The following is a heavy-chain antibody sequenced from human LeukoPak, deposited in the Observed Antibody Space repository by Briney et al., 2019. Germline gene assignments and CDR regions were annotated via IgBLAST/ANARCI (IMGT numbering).Heavy chain of an antibody. J-gene: IGHJ6*02. Sequence: GGSLRLSCAASGFTFSSYSMNWVRQAPGKGLEWVSSISSSSSYIYYADSVKGRFTISRDNAKNSLYLQMNSLRAEDTAVYYCARESVWFGELLVRDYYYYGMDVWGQGTTVTVSS. CDR2: ISSSSSYI. CDR1: GFTFSSYS. D-gene: IGHD3-10*01. V-gene: IGHV3-21*01. CDR3: ARESVWFGELLVRDYYYYGMDV.